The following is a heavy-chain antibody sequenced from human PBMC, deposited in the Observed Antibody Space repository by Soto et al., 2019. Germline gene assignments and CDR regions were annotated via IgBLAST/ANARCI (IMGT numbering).Heavy chain of an antibody. CDR1: GYTFTGYY. V-gene: IGHV1-2*04. Sequence: GASVKVSCKASGYTFTGYYMHWVRQAPGQGLEWMGWINPNSGGTNYAQKFQGWVTMTRDTSISTAYMELSRLRSDDTAVYYCASWGYSSSSDAFDIWGQGTMVTVSS. CDR3: ASWGYSSSSDAFDI. CDR2: INPNSGGT. J-gene: IGHJ3*02. D-gene: IGHD6-13*01.